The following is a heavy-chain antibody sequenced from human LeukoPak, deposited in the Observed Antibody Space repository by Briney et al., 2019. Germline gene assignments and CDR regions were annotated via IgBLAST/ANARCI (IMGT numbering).Heavy chain of an antibody. J-gene: IGHJ5*02. CDR2: INPSGGST. CDR1: GYTFTSYY. Sequence: GASVKVSCKISGYTFTSYYMHWVRQAPGQGLEWMGIINPSGGSTSYAQKFQGRVTMTRDTSTSTVYMELSSLRSEDTAVYYCARGGVTIFGVVTSNWFDPWGQGTLVTVSS. CDR3: ARGGVTIFGVVTSNWFDP. D-gene: IGHD3-3*01. V-gene: IGHV1-46*01.